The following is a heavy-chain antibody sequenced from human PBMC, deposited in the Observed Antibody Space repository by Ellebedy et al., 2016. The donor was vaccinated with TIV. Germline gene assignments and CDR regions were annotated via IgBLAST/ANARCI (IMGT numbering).Heavy chain of an antibody. CDR3: ARDLHDEDANY. D-gene: IGHD3-16*01. V-gene: IGHV3-48*04. CDR2: ISSSSSTI. J-gene: IGHJ4*02. CDR1: GFTFSSYS. Sequence: PGGSLRLSCAASGFTFSSYSMNWVRQAPGKGLEWISYISSSSSTIYYADSVKGRFTITRDNAKNSRYLQLNSLRAEETAAEYCARDLHDEDANYWGQGTLVTVSS.